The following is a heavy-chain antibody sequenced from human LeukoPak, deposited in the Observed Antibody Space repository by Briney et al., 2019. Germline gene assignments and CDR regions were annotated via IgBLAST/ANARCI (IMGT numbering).Heavy chain of an antibody. D-gene: IGHD1-20*01. CDR2: ISTSSSHI. CDR1: GFTFSFYM. J-gene: IGHJ4*02. V-gene: IGHV3-21*01. Sequence: GGSLRLSCTASGFTFSFYMMNWVRQAPGKGLEWVSSISTSSSHIYYADSLKGRFTVSRDNAKNSLYLQMNNLRAEDTAVYYCARDDNWNDKPFDLWAAGTLVTVSS. CDR3: ARDDNWNDKPFDL.